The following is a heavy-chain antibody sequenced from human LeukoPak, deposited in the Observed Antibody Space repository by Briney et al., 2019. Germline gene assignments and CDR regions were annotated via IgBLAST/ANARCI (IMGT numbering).Heavy chain of an antibody. J-gene: IGHJ4*02. CDR2: IYHSGST. Sequence: PSETLSLTCAVSGYSISSGYYWGWIRQPPGKGLEWIGSIYHSGSTYYNPSLKSRVTISVDTSKNPISLKLSSVTAADTAVYYCASLLGSLFHWGQGTLVTVSS. CDR1: GYSISSGYY. CDR3: ASLLGSLFH. D-gene: IGHD2/OR15-2a*01. V-gene: IGHV4-38-2*01.